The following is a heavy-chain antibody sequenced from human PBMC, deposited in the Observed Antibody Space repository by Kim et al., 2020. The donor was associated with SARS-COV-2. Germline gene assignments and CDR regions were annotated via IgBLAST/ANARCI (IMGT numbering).Heavy chain of an antibody. J-gene: IGHJ1*01. CDR2: ISGYNGNT. CDR1: GYPFSAYG. V-gene: IGHV1-18*04. D-gene: IGHD3-10*01. CDR3: ARGGHVSGTYFSVAFAH. Sequence: ASVKVSCKASGYPFSAYGSTWVRQPPGQVLEWMGWISGYNGNTKFGQKFQGRVIMSTDTSTNPAYLDLRSLTPGDTAVSFCARGGHVSGTYFSVAFAHW.